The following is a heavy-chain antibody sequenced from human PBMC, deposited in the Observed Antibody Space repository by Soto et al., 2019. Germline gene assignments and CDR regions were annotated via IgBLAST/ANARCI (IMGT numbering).Heavy chain of an antibody. D-gene: IGHD3-10*01. CDR3: ARNNQYYVSGRYLSPRFRRAFEI. Sequence: CRRIRQKEGKGLEWIGRIYTSGSTNYHPSLKSRVTMSVDTSKNQFSLKLSSVTAADTAVYYCARNNQYYVSGRYLSPRFRRAFEIWGQGTMVTGSS. CDR2: IYTSGST. V-gene: IGHV4-4*07. J-gene: IGHJ3*02.